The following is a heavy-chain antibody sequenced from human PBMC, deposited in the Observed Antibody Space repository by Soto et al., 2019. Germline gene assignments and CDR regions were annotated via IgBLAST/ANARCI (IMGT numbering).Heavy chain of an antibody. J-gene: IGHJ4*02. CDR2: IYSGGST. Sequence: EVQLVESGGGLVQPGGSLRLSCAASGFTVSSNYMSWVRQAPGKGLEWVSVIYSGGSTYYADSVKGRFTISRDNSKNKLYLQMNSLRAEDTAVYYCAREEVAGPRGFDYWGQGTLVTVSS. V-gene: IGHV3-66*01. D-gene: IGHD6-19*01. CDR3: AREEVAGPRGFDY. CDR1: GFTVSSNY.